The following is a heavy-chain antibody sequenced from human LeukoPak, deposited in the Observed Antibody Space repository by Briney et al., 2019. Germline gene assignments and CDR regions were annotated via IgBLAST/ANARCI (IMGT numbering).Heavy chain of an antibody. Sequence: GGSLRLSCAASGFTFSSYAMSWVRQAPGKGLEWVSAISGSGGSTYYADSVKGRFTISRDNSKNTVHLQMNSLRAEDTAVYYCAKGYGSGTSIYYYYMDVWGKGTTVTVSS. CDR2: ISGSGGST. J-gene: IGHJ6*03. CDR1: GFTFSSYA. CDR3: AKGYGSGTSIYYYYMDV. D-gene: IGHD3-10*01. V-gene: IGHV3-23*01.